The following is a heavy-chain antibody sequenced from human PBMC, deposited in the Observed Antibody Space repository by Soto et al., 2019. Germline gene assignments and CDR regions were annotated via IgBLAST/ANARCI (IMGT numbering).Heavy chain of an antibody. J-gene: IGHJ4*02. CDR1: GYTFTSYA. V-gene: IGHV1-3*01. D-gene: IGHD2-2*01. CDR3: ARDQEDIVVVPAAMDY. Sequence: GASVKVSCKASGYTFTSYAMHWVRQAPGQRLEWMGWINAGNGNTKYSQKYQGRVTITRDTSASTAYMELSSLRSEDTAMYYCARDQEDIVVVPAAMDYWGQGTLVTVSS. CDR2: INAGNGNT.